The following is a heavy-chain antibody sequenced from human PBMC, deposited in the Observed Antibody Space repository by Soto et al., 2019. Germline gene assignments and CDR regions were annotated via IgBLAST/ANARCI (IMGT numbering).Heavy chain of an antibody. Sequence: ASVKVSCKASGYIFTNYYIHWVRQAPGQGLEWMGIINPSGGSTTYAQKFQGRVTMTRDTSTSTVYMELSSLRSEDTAVYYSGRAYRSGYYSEGGYWGQGALVTVSS. CDR2: INPSGGST. V-gene: IGHV1-46*03. CDR1: GYIFTNYY. J-gene: IGHJ4*02. CDR3: GRAYRSGYYSEGGY. D-gene: IGHD3-3*01.